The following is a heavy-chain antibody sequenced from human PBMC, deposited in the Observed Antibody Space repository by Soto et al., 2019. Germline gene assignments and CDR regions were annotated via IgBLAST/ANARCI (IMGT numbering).Heavy chain of an antibody. CDR2: INHSGST. Sequence: QVQLQQWGAGLLKPSETLSLTCAVYGGSFSGYYWSWIRQPPGKGLEWIGEINHSGSTNYNPSLKRRVTISVDTSKNQFSLKLSSVTAADTAVYYCARGRSDTMVRGVIAPFDYWGQGTLVTVSS. V-gene: IGHV4-34*01. D-gene: IGHD3-10*01. CDR1: GGSFSGYY. CDR3: ARGRSDTMVRGVIAPFDY. J-gene: IGHJ4*02.